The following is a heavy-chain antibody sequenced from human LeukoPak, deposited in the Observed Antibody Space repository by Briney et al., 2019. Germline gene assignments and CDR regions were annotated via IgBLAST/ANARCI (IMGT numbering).Heavy chain of an antibody. Sequence: PSETLSLTCAVSGGSFIGSHWNWIRHPPGKGLERIGEINHSGNTNYNPSLKSRVTISVDTSKNQFSLKLRSVTAADTAVYYCARDPTTVVTLPYYFDDWGQGTLVTVSS. D-gene: IGHD4-23*01. CDR1: GGSFIGSH. CDR2: INHSGNT. CDR3: ARDPTTVVTLPYYFDD. V-gene: IGHV4-34*01. J-gene: IGHJ4*02.